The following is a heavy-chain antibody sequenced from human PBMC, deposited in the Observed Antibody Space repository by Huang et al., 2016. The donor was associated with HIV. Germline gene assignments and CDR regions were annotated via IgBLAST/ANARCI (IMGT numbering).Heavy chain of an antibody. D-gene: IGHD6-19*01. V-gene: IGHV3-30*03. Sequence: QVQLVESGGGVVQPGRSLRLSCAASGFIFSNYGMHWVRQAPGKGLEWVALISYYGNNKDYTDSVTGRFSISRDNSKNTLYLQMNSLRAEDTAVYYCALKGDSSGWEYFRHWGQGTLVTVSS. CDR1: GFIFSNYG. J-gene: IGHJ1*01. CDR2: ISYYGNNK. CDR3: ALKGDSSGWEYFRH.